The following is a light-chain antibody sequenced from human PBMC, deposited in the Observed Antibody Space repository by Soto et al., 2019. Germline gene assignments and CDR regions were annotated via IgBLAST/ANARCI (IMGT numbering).Light chain of an antibody. CDR1: QSVSSSY. J-gene: IGKJ1*01. CDR2: ETS. V-gene: IGKV3D-20*02. Sequence: IVMTQSPATLSVSPGDRATLSFRASQSVSSSYLAWYQQKPGQAPRLLMYETSRRATGIPARFSGSGSGTDFTLTISSLEPEDFAVYYCQQRHNWRDTFGQGTKVDIK. CDR3: QQRHNWRDT.